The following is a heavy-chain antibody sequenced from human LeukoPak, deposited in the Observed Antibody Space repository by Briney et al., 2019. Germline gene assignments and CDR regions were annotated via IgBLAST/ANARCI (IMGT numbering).Heavy chain of an antibody. J-gene: IGHJ6*03. Sequence: SETLSLTCAVSGGSISSGGYYWSWIRQPPGRGLEWIGYIHLSGSTYYNPSLKSRVTMSVDRFKNQFSLKLSSVTAADTAVYYCASGGSETGSYYYYYMDVCGKGTTVTVSS. V-gene: IGHV4-30-2*01. CDR1: GGSISSGGYY. CDR2: IHLSGST. CDR3: ASGGSETGSYYYYYMDV. D-gene: IGHD1-1*01.